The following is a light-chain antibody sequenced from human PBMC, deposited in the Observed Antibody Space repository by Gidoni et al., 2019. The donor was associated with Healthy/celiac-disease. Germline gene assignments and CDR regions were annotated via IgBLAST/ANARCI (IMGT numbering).Light chain of an antibody. CDR3: QQYYNPPWT. Sequence: DIQMTQSPSSLSASVGDRVTITCQASQDISNYLNWYQQKPGKAPKLLIYDASNLETGVPSRFSGSGSGTDFTFTISSLQPEDFATYYCQQYYNPPWTFGQGTKVEIK. V-gene: IGKV1-33*01. CDR2: DAS. J-gene: IGKJ1*01. CDR1: QDISNY.